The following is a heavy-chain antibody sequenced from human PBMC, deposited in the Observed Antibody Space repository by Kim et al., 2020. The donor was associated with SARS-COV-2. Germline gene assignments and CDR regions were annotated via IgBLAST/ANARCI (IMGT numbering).Heavy chain of an antibody. D-gene: IGHD2-15*01. CDR1: AYIFNAYA. J-gene: IGHJ4*02. Sequence: ASVKVSCKASAYIFNAYAINWVRQAPGQGLEWMGWINTNTGHPTYAQGFTGRFVFSLDTSVTTAYLQISSLKPEDTAVYFCAREMYRCSGGYCYFDSWGQGTLVTVSS. CDR3: AREMYRCSGGYCYFDS. CDR2: INTNTGHP. V-gene: IGHV7-4-1*02.